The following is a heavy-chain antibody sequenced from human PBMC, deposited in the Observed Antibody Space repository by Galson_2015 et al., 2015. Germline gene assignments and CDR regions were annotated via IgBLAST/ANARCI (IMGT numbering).Heavy chain of an antibody. CDR1: GFTFGSSE. V-gene: IGHV3-48*03. CDR3: AREGTSDGFDI. Sequence: SLRLSCAASGFTFGSSELNWVRQAPGKGLEWISYITRSGTTKHYADSVKGRFTISRDNAKSSMFLEMNSLRADDTGVYYCAREGTSDGFDIWGQGTMVTVSS. D-gene: IGHD3-10*01. J-gene: IGHJ3*02. CDR2: ITRSGTTK.